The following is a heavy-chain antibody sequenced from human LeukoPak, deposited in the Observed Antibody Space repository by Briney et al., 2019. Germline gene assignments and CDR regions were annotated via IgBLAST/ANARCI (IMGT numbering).Heavy chain of an antibody. V-gene: IGHV1-8*02. J-gene: IGHJ4*02. D-gene: IGHD1-26*01. Sequence: ASVKVSCKASGYTFTSYGISWVRQATGQGLEWMGWMNPNSGNTGYAQKFQGRVTMTRNTSISTAYMELSSLRSEDTAVYYCARRGGSYSDGDLDYWGQGTLVTVSS. CDR3: ARRGGSYSDGDLDY. CDR2: MNPNSGNT. CDR1: GYTFTSYG.